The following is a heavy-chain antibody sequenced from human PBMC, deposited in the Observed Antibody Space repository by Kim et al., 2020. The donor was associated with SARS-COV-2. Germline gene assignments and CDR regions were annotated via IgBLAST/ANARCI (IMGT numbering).Heavy chain of an antibody. CDR2: ISSSSSTI. Sequence: GGSLRLSCAASGFTFSSYSMNWVRQAPGKGLEWVSYISSSSSTIYYADSVKGRFTISRDNAKNSLYLQMNSLRDEDTAVYYCASIFTPWYSSSWAAEYWGQGTLVTVSS. J-gene: IGHJ4*02. D-gene: IGHD6-13*01. CDR3: ASIFTPWYSSSWAAEY. CDR1: GFTFSSYS. V-gene: IGHV3-48*02.